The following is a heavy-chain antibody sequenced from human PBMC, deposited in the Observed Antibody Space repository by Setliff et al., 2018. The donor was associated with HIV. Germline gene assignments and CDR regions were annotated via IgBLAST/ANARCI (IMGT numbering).Heavy chain of an antibody. J-gene: IGHJ4*02. Sequence: SETLSLTCAVSGYSISSDYYWGWIRQPPGKGLEWIGSLYHSGSTYYNPSLKSRVTTSVDTSKKQFSLKLTSVTAADTAVYYCARGTKGIQLWYTLFFDYWGQGTRVTVSS. V-gene: IGHV4-38-2*01. CDR3: ARGTKGIQLWYTLFFDY. CDR2: LYHSGST. CDR1: GYSISSDYY. D-gene: IGHD5-18*01.